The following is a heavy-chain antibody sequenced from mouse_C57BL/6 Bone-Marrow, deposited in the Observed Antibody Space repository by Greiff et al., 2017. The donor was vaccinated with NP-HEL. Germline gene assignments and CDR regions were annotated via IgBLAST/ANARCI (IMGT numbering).Heavy chain of an antibody. CDR1: GFNIKDDY. J-gene: IGHJ2*01. CDR2: IDPENGDT. CDR3: TTSVITTDR. V-gene: IGHV14-4*01. D-gene: IGHD1-1*01. Sequence: EVQLQQSGAELVRPGASVKLSCTASGFNIKDDYMHWVKQRPEQGLEWIGWIDPENGDTEYASKFQGKATITADTSSNTAYLQLSSLTSEDTAVYYCTTSVITTDRGGQGTTLTVSS.